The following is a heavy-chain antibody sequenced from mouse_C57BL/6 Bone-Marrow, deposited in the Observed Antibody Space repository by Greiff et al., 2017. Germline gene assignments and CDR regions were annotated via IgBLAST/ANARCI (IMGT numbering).Heavy chain of an antibody. CDR3: ARGTLGYEGFAY. CDR2: IDPSDSYT. Sequence: VQLQQPGAELVMPGASVKLSCKASGYTFTSYWMHWVKQRPGQGLEWIGEIDPSDSYTNYNQKFKGKSTLTVDKSSSTAYMQLSSLTSEDSAVYYCARGTLGYEGFAYGGQGTLVTVS. J-gene: IGHJ3*01. D-gene: IGHD2-2*01. V-gene: IGHV1-69*01. CDR1: GYTFTSYW.